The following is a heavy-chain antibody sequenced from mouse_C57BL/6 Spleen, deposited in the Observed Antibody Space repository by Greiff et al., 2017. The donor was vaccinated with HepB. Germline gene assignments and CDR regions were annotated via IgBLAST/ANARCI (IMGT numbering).Heavy chain of an antibody. V-gene: IGHV2-5*01. J-gene: IGHJ4*01. Sequence: QVQLQQSGPGLVQPSQSLSITCTVSGFSFTSYGVHWVRQSPGKGLEWLGVIWRGGSTDYNAAFMSRLSITKDNSKSQVFFKMNSLQADDTAIYYCAKGHYGSNYYAMDYWGQGTSVTVSS. CDR1: GFSFTSYG. CDR2: IWRGGST. D-gene: IGHD1-1*01. CDR3: AKGHYGSNYYAMDY.